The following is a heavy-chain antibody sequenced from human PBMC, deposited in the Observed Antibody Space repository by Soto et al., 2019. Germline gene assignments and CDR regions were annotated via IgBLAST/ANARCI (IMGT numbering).Heavy chain of an antibody. D-gene: IGHD3-3*01. CDR3: AREAAGPFGVVKFCYYDGRDV. J-gene: IGHJ6*02. V-gene: IGHV1-18*04. CDR1: GYTFTSYG. Sequence: QVQLVQSGAEVKKPGASVKVSCKASGYTFTSYGISWVRQAPGHGLEWMGWLSAYNGNTNYAQKLQGRVTMTTDTSKSTGYMELRSLRSDGTAVYYCAREAAGPFGVVKFCYYDGRDVWGQGTTVTVSS. CDR2: LSAYNGNT.